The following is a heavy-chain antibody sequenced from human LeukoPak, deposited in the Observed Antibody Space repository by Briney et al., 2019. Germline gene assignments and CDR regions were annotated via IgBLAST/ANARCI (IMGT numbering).Heavy chain of an antibody. CDR2: IIPIFGTA. J-gene: IGHJ4*02. D-gene: IGHD6-13*01. CDR1: GGTFSSYA. Sequence: ASVKVSCKASGGTFSSYAISWVRQAPGQGLEWMGRIIPIFGTANYAQKFQGRVTITTDESTSTAYMELSSLRSEDTAAYYCARDLKRIAAVQPPEFDYRGQGTLVTVSS. CDR3: ARDLKRIAAVQPPEFDY. V-gene: IGHV1-69*05.